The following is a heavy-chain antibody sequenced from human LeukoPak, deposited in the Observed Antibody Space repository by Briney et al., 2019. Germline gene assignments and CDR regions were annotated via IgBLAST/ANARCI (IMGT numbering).Heavy chain of an antibody. CDR1: GFTFSSYG. Sequence: GGSLRLSCAASGFTFSSYGMHWVRQAPGKGLEWVAVIWYDGSNKYYADSVRGRFTISRDNSKNTLYLQMNSLRAEDTAVYYCARGYWNDGGYYFDYWGREPWSPSPQ. V-gene: IGHV3-33*01. J-gene: IGHJ4*02. CDR2: IWYDGSNK. CDR3: ARGYWNDGGYYFDY. D-gene: IGHD1-1*01.